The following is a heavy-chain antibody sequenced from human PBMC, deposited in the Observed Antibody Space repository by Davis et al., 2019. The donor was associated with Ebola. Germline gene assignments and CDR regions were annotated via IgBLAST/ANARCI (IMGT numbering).Heavy chain of an antibody. J-gene: IGHJ4*02. D-gene: IGHD4-17*01. CDR1: GFTFSDYY. CDR3: TTGYGAPRGRY. Sequence: GESLKISCAASGFTFSDYYMSWVRQAPGKGLEWVGRIKSKTDGGTTDYAAPVKGRFTISRDDSKNTLYLQMNSLKTEDTAVYYCTTGYGAPRGRYWGQGTLVTVSS. V-gene: IGHV3-15*01. CDR2: IKSKTDGGTT.